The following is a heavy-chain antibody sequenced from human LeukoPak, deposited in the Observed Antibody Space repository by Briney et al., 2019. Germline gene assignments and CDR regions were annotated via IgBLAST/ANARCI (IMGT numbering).Heavy chain of an antibody. J-gene: IGHJ4*02. CDR1: GGSIGSYY. D-gene: IGHD6-19*01. CDR2: IYYSGST. V-gene: IGHV4-59*01. Sequence: SGTLSLTCTVSGGSIGSYYWSWIRQPPGKGLEWIGYIYYSGSTNYNPSLKSRVTISVDTSKNQFSLKLSSVTAADTAVYYCARTPSSGWWIFDYWGQGTLVTISS. CDR3: ARTPSSGWWIFDY.